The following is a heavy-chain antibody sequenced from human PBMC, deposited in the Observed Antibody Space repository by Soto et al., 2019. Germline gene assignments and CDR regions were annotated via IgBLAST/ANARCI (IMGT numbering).Heavy chain of an antibody. CDR3: ARCSSPGRCSGGSCYSVLADY. D-gene: IGHD2-15*01. V-gene: IGHV1-18*01. CDR2: IIPNHGKA. CDR1: GCTFTSYA. Sequence: GASVQVSCKDSGCTFTSYAISWVRQAPGQGLAWMGGIIPNHGKANYAQKHQGRVTMATDTTTSTAYMELRSLRSDDTAVYYCARCSSPGRCSGGSCYSVLADYWGQGILVTVSS. J-gene: IGHJ4*02.